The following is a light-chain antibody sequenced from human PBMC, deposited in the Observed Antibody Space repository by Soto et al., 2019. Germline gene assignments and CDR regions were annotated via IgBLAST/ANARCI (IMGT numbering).Light chain of an antibody. CDR1: SSDVCGYNY. Sequence: QSALTQPASVSGSPGQSITISCTGTSSDVCGYNYVSWYQQHPGKAPKLLIYDVSHRPSGVSSRFSGAKSDNTASLTISGLQAEDEADYYCSSYTSSTSVVFGGGTKLTVL. CDR3: SSYTSSTSVV. V-gene: IGLV2-14*01. CDR2: DVS. J-gene: IGLJ2*01.